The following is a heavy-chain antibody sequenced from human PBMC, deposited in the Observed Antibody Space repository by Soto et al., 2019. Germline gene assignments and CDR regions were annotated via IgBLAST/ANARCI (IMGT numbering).Heavy chain of an antibody. D-gene: IGHD2-2*01. Sequence: SETLSLTCTVSGGSISSYYWSWIRQPPGKGLEWIGYIYYSGSTNYNPSLKSRVTISVDTSKNQFSLKLSSVTAADTAVYYCARLFMPHHYMDVWGKGTTVTVSS. CDR3: ARLFMPHHYMDV. V-gene: IGHV4-59*12. CDR2: IYYSGST. J-gene: IGHJ6*03. CDR1: GGSISSYY.